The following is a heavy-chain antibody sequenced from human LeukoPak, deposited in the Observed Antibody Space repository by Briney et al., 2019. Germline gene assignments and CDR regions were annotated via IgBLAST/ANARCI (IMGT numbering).Heavy chain of an antibody. CDR2: LYDSGSA. CDR3: ARVWVDYSGNVLKYFFDD. Sequence: SETLSLTCTVAGGSISSYQWSWIRQPPGKGLQWIGNLYDSGSANYNPSLKSRVVISVDTSKNQFSLNLAPVTAADMAVYYCARVWVDYSGNVLKYFFDDWGQGTLVTVSS. V-gene: IGHV4-59*01. CDR1: GGSISSYQ. D-gene: IGHD4-23*01. J-gene: IGHJ4*02.